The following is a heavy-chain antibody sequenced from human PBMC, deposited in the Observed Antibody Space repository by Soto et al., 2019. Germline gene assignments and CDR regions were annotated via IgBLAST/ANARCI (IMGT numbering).Heavy chain of an antibody. J-gene: IGHJ6*02. Sequence: ASVQFSRQASGHTFSGYYMHWVRQASGQGLGWMGWIIPTTGDTNYAQKFQGCVTMTRDTSASTAYTEMSSLRSEDTAVYYCARDLDSSGWRHGMDVWGQETTVTVSS. CDR2: IIPTTGDT. CDR3: ARDLDSSGWRHGMDV. V-gene: IGHV1-2*04. CDR1: GHTFSGYY. D-gene: IGHD6-19*01.